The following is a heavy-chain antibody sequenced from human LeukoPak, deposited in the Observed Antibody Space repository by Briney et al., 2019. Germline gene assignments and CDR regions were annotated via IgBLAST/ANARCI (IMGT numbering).Heavy chain of an antibody. Sequence: SETLSLTCAVYGGSFSGYYWSWIRQPPGKGLEWIGEINHSGSTNYNPSLKSRVTISVDTSKNQFSLKLSSVTAADTAVYYCARGRTYSSSRWFDPGAREPWSPSPQ. D-gene: IGHD6-13*01. V-gene: IGHV4-34*01. CDR2: INHSGST. CDR3: ARGRTYSSSRWFDP. J-gene: IGHJ5*02. CDR1: GGSFSGYY.